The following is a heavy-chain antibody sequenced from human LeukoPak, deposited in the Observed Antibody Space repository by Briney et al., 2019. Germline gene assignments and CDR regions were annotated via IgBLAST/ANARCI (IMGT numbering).Heavy chain of an antibody. CDR1: GFTFSSNS. V-gene: IGHV3-23*01. J-gene: IGHJ4*02. CDR2: ISGSGDST. Sequence: GGSLRLSCAASGFTFSSNSMTWVRQTPGKGLEWVSGISGSGDSTFYADSVKGRFTISRDNSRNTLYLQMSSLRPENTAVYYCTKWSGFGDDWGQGTLVTVSS. CDR3: TKWSGFGDD. D-gene: IGHD3-10*01.